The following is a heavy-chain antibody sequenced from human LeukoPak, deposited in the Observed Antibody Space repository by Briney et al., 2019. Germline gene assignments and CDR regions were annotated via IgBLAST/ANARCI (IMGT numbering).Heavy chain of an antibody. V-gene: IGHV1-18*01. J-gene: IGHJ4*02. CDR2: ISAYNGNT. CDR1: GYTFTSYG. D-gene: IGHD3-3*01. CDR3: ARDYDFWSGFGRDKDFDY. Sequence: GASVKVSCKASGYTFTSYGISWVRQAPGQGLEWMGWISAYNGNTNYAQKLQGRVTMTTDTSTSTAYMELRSLRSDDTAVYYCARDYDFWSGFGRDKDFDYWGQGTLVTVSS.